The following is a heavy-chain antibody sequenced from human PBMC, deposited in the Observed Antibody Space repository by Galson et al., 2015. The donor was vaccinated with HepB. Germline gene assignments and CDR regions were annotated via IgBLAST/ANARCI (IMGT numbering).Heavy chain of an antibody. V-gene: IGHV3-23*01. CDR1: GFTFSSYA. CDR3: ARDKWPTLRYFDWLGWFDP. D-gene: IGHD3-9*01. CDR2: ISGSGGST. Sequence: SLRLSCAASGFTFSSYAMSWVRQAPGKGLEWVSAISGSGGSTYYADSVKGRFTISRDNSKNTLYLQMNSLRAEDTAVYYCARDKWPTLRYFDWLGWFDPWGQGTLVTVSS. J-gene: IGHJ5*02.